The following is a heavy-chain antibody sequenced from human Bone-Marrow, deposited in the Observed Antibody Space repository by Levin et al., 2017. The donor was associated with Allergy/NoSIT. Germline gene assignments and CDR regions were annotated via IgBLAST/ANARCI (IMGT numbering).Heavy chain of an antibody. Sequence: PGGSLRLSCAASGFTFSSYDMHWVRQATGKGLEWVSAIGTAGDTYYPGSVKGRFTISRENAKNSLYLQMNSLRAGDTAVYYCARVFPESSWYAKYWYFDRWGRGTLVTVSS. V-gene: IGHV3-13*04. CDR1: GFTFSSYD. CDR2: IGTAGDT. D-gene: IGHD6-13*01. CDR3: ARVFPESSWYAKYWYFDR. J-gene: IGHJ2*01.